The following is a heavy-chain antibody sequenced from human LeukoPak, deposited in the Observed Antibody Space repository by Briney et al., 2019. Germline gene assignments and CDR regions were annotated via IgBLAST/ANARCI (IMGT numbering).Heavy chain of an antibody. CDR1: GFTFSSYW. CDR2: IKQDGSEK. V-gene: IGHV3-7*01. Sequence: GGSLRLSCAASGFTFSSYWMSWVRQAPGKGLEWVANIKQDGSEKYYVDSVKGRFTISRDNAKNSLYLQMNSLRAEDTAVYYCAREAYCGPDYFDYWGQGTLVTVSS. J-gene: IGHJ4*02. D-gene: IGHD4-23*01. CDR3: AREAYCGPDYFDY.